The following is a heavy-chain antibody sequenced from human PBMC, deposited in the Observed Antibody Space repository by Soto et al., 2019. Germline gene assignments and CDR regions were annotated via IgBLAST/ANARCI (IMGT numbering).Heavy chain of an antibody. CDR3: ARGEQYSGRIFDY. Sequence: PSQTLSLTCAITGDSVSSNSAGWSSVMQSPSRGLEWPGRTYHRSKWYYEYAVSVRGRITINPDTSKNQYSLQLNSVTPEDTAVYFCARGEQYSGRIFDYWGQGTLVTVSS. V-gene: IGHV6-1*01. J-gene: IGHJ4*01. CDR1: GDSVSSNSAG. D-gene: IGHD1-26*01. CDR2: TYHRSKWYY.